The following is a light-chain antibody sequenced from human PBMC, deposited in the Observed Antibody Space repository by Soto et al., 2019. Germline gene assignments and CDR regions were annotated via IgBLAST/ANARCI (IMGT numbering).Light chain of an antibody. Sequence: MTQSPSSLSASVGDRITITCRASRDIRIDLSWYQQKAGKAPTLLNYASSKLPSGVPSRCGGSRSGTEFTLTVSILQAEDFATYCWLQDNYDSLTFGQGTKVDIK. J-gene: IGKJ1*01. CDR1: RDIRID. CDR3: LQDNYDSLT. V-gene: IGKV1-6*01. CDR2: ASS.